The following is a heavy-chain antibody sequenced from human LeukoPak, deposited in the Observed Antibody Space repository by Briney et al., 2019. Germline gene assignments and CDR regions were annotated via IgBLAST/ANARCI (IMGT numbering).Heavy chain of an antibody. CDR3: ARGWSSSWYQGACLDY. CDR1: GFTFSSYA. J-gene: IGHJ4*02. Sequence: PGGSLRLSCAASGFTFSSYAMHWVRQAPGKGLEWVAVISYDGSNKYYADSVKGRFTISRDNSKNTLYLQMNSLRAEDTAVYYCARGWSSSWYQGACLDYWGQGTLVTVSS. V-gene: IGHV3-30-3*01. CDR2: ISYDGSNK. D-gene: IGHD6-13*01.